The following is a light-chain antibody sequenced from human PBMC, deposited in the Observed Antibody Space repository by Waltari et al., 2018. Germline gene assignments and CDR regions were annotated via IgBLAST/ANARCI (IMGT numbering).Light chain of an antibody. V-gene: IGLV2-14*01. Sequence: QSALTQAASVSASPGQTITISCTGTSSDIGTYDYVSWFQQYPGRAPKLMIYDVRNRPLGVSNRFSGSKSGITASLRISWLLAEDEAYYYCSSYTSSTTWVFGGGTKLTVL. CDR1: SSDIGTYDY. CDR2: DVR. CDR3: SSYTSSTTWV. J-gene: IGLJ3*02.